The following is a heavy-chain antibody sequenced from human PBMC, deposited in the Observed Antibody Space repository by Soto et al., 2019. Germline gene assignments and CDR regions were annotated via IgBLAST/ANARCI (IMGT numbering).Heavy chain of an antibody. Sequence: GGSLRLSCAGSGFTFGTDIMNWIRQAAGKGLEWIAYISYDSDTIQYADSVKGRFTISRDNAKNSLYLQMNSLRDEDTAVYYCARLYYDYVWGQGTTVTVSS. CDR2: ISYDSDTI. CDR3: ARLYYDYV. D-gene: IGHD3-3*01. CDR1: GFTFGTDI. J-gene: IGHJ6*02. V-gene: IGHV3-48*02.